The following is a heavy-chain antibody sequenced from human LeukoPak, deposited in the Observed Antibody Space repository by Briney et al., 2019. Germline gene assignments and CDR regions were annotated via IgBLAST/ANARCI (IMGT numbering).Heavy chain of an antibody. CDR2: INTNTGNP. D-gene: IGHD3-22*01. Sequence: ASVKVSCKASGYTFTSYAMNWVRQAPGQGLEWMGWINTNTGNPTYAQGFTRRFVFSLDTSVSTAYLQISSLKAEDTAVYYCARALYYYDSSGYYRNDAFDIWGQGTMVTVSS. CDR3: ARALYYYDSSGYYRNDAFDI. J-gene: IGHJ3*02. CDR1: GYTFTSYA. V-gene: IGHV7-4-1*02.